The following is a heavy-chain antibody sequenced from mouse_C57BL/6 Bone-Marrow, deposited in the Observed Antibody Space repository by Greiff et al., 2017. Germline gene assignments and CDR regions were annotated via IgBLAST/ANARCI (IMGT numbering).Heavy chain of an antibody. CDR1: GYTFTSYW. J-gene: IGHJ4*01. Sequence: QVQLQQPGAELVKPGASVKLSCKASGYTFTSYWMHWVKQRPGRGLEWIGRIDPNSGGTKYNEKFTSKATLTVDKPSSTAYMKLSSLTSEDSAVYYCARGHYGSYYYAMDYWGQGTSVTVSS. CDR3: ARGHYGSYYYAMDY. V-gene: IGHV1-72*01. D-gene: IGHD1-1*01. CDR2: IDPNSGGT.